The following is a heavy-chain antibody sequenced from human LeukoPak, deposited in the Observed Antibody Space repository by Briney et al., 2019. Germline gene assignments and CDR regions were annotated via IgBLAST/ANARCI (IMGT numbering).Heavy chain of an antibody. D-gene: IGHD4-17*01. Sequence: PSETLSLTCTVSGGYIGSYYWSWIRQPAGKGLEWIGRIYTSENTDYNPSLKSRVTMSVDMSTSQFSLRLTSVTAADTAVYHCAREGDYGDYSKSFYYMDVWGKGTTVTVSS. V-gene: IGHV4-4*07. J-gene: IGHJ6*03. CDR1: GGYIGSYY. CDR2: IYTSENT. CDR3: AREGDYGDYSKSFYYMDV.